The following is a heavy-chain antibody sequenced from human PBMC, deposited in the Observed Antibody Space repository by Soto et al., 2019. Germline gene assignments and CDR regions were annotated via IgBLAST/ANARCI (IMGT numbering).Heavy chain of an antibody. V-gene: IGHV4-31*03. CDR3: ARDRGATGVADV. Sequence: PSETLSLTCTVSGGSISSGGYYWSWIRQHPGKGLEWIGYIYYSGSTYYNPSLKSRVTISVDTSKNQLSLKLSSVTAADTAVYYCARDRGATGVADVWGQGTTVTVSS. CDR2: IYYSGST. D-gene: IGHD1-26*01. CDR1: GGSISSGGYY. J-gene: IGHJ6*02.